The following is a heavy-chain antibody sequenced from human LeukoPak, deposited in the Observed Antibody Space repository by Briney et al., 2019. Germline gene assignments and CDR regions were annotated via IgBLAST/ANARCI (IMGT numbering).Heavy chain of an antibody. CDR3: ARVALAYCGGDCYHFDY. Sequence: ASVKVSCKASGYTFTSYYMHWVRQAPGQGLEWMGIINPSGGSTSYAQKFQGRVTITADESTSTAYMELSSLRSEDTAMYYCARVALAYCGGDCYHFDYWGQGTLVTVSS. V-gene: IGHV1-46*01. J-gene: IGHJ4*02. D-gene: IGHD2-21*02. CDR1: GYTFTSYY. CDR2: INPSGGST.